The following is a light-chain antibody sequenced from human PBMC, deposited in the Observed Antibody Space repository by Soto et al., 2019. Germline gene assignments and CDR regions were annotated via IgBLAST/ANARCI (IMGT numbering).Light chain of an antibody. CDR3: QQSYSTPRT. J-gene: IGKJ1*01. Sequence: DIQITQSPSSVSASVGDRVTMTCRASQSISSHLNWYQQKPGKAPKLLIYAASSLQSGVPSRFSGSGSGTDFTLTISSLQPEDFATYYCQQSYSTPRTFGQGTKVDIK. CDR2: AAS. CDR1: QSISSH. V-gene: IGKV1-39*01.